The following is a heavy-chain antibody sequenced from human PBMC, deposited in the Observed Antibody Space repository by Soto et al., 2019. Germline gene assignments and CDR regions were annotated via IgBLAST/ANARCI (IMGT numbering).Heavy chain of an antibody. CDR3: ATVVDLGYCSGGSCALDAFDI. CDR1: GFTVSSNY. D-gene: IGHD2-15*01. J-gene: IGHJ3*02. CDR2: IYSGGST. V-gene: IGHV3-53*05. Sequence: SGFTVSSNYMSWVRQAPGKGLEWVSVIYSGGSTYYADSVKGRFTISRDNSKNTLYLQMSSLRSEDTAVYYCATVVDLGYCSGGSCALDAFDIWGQGTMVTVSS.